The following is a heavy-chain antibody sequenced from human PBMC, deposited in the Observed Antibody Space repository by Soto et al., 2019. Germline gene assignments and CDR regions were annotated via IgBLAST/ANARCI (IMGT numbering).Heavy chain of an antibody. V-gene: IGHV3-23*01. J-gene: IGHJ4*02. D-gene: IGHD4-17*01. CDR3: ATYRDGDYASPYDS. CDR1: GFTFRTHV. CDR2: IGGNGAT. Sequence: EVQLLDSGGGLAQPGGSLRLSCAASGFTFRTHVMSWVRQAPGKGLEWVSSIGGNGATFYADSVKGRFTISRDNSQNMMYLQMKCLRADDMAVYYCATYRDGDYASPYDSWGQGTLVTVPS.